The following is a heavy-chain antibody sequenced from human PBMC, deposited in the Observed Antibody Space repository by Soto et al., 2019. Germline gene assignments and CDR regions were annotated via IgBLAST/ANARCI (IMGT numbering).Heavy chain of an antibody. D-gene: IGHD6-13*01. J-gene: IGHJ4*02. V-gene: IGHV4-31*03. CDR2: IYYSGST. CDR3: AREGIAAAYRSIDY. Sequence: QVQLQESGPGLVKPSQTLSLTCTVSGGSISSGGYYWSWIRQHPGKGLEWIGYIYYSGSTYYNQSLKSRVTIAVDTSKNQCSLKLSSVTAADTAVYYCAREGIAAAYRSIDYWGQGTLVTVSS. CDR1: GGSISSGGYY.